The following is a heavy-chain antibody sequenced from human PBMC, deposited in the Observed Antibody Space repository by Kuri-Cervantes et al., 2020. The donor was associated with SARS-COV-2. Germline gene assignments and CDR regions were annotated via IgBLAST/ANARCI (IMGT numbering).Heavy chain of an antibody. CDR2: INPNSGGT. D-gene: IGHD2-2*01. J-gene: IGHJ4*02. V-gene: IGHV1-2*02. CDR3: ARDQGYQLLFSLDY. Sequence: ASVKVSCKASGYTFTGYYMHWVRQAPGQGLEWMGWINPNSGGTNYAQKFQGRVTMTRDTSISTAYMELSRLRPDDTAVYYCARDQGYQLLFSLDYWGQGTLVTVSS. CDR1: GYTFTGYY.